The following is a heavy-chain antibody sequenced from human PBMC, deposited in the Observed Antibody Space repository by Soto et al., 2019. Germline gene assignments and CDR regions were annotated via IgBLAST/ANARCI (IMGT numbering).Heavy chain of an antibody. CDR2: IWYDGSNE. CDR1: GFTFSNYG. Sequence: GGSLRLSCAASGFTFSNYGMHWVRQAPGKGLEWVSVIWYDGSNEDYADSVKGRFIISRDNSKKTLYLQMNRLRAEDTAVYYSARHLAWSRGYWVYGSLVSVTA. J-gene: IGHJ4*01. V-gene: IGHV3-33*01. D-gene: IGHD3-3*01. CDR3: ARHLAWSRGY.